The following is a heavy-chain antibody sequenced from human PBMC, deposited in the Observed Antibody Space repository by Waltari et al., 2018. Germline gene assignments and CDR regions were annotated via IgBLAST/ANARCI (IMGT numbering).Heavy chain of an antibody. D-gene: IGHD4-4*01. V-gene: IGHV5-51*01. Sequence: EVQLVQSGAAVKKPGESLNISCKDSGYSVTTHWNGWVRQMPGKGLEWMEIIYPGDSDTRYSPSFQGQVTISADRSISTAYLQWSSLKASDTAIYYCARRRNYPGAAMDVWGQGTTVTVSS. CDR1: GYSVTTHW. CDR3: ARRRNYPGAAMDV. J-gene: IGHJ6*02. CDR2: IYPGDSDT.